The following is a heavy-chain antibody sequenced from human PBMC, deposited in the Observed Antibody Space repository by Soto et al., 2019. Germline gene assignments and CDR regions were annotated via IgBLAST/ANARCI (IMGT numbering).Heavy chain of an antibody. CDR1: EIPFTNYW. J-gene: IGHJ4*02. Sequence: LIVSWATSEIPFTNYWMNWVRQTPGKGLMWVSRISPDGSDVGYADSVEGRFTVSRDNAKNTLYLQMHSLRAEDTAMYYCACWGNIVPVAPSDFDRWGQGTLVTVSS. D-gene: IGHD3-16*01. CDR2: ISPDGSDV. CDR3: ACWGNIVPVAPSDFDR. V-gene: IGHV3-74*01.